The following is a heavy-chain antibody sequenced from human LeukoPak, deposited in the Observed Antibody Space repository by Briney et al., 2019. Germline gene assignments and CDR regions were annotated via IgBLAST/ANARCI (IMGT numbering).Heavy chain of an antibody. D-gene: IGHD3-3*01. Sequence: SGGSLRLSCAASGFSFSVYAMSWVRQAPGEGLEWVSSISGSGGRTYYTNSVKGRFTISRENFKNTVYLEMNNLGAEDTALYYCAKGGQDFDFWRFDYWGQGNLVIVSS. J-gene: IGHJ4*02. V-gene: IGHV3-23*01. CDR3: AKGGQDFDFWRFDY. CDR2: ISGSGGRT. CDR1: GFSFSVYA.